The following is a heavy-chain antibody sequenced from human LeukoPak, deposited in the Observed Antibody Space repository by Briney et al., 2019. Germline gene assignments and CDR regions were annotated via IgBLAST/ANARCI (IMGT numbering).Heavy chain of an antibody. D-gene: IGHD2-2*02. CDR1: GGSISSYY. Sequence: SETLSLTCTVSGGSISSYYWSWIRQPPGKGLEWIGYIYYSGSTNYNPSLKSRVTISVDTSKNQFSLKLSSVTAAGTAVYYCARHDCSSTSCYMDYWGQGTLVTVSS. V-gene: IGHV4-59*01. CDR2: IYYSGST. CDR3: ARHDCSSTSCYMDY. J-gene: IGHJ4*02.